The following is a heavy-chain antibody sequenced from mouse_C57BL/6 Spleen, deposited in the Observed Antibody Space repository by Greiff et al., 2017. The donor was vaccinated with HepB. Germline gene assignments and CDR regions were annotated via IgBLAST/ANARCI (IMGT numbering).Heavy chain of an antibody. J-gene: IGHJ2*01. D-gene: IGHD4-1*01. CDR2: INPNNGGT. V-gene: IGHV1-26*01. CDR3: ARVWDDY. CDR1: GYTFTDYY. Sequence: EVQLQQSGPELVKPGASVKISCKASGYTFTDYYMNWVKQSHGKSLEWIGDINPNNGGTSYNQKFKGKATLTVDKSSSTAYMELRSLTSEDSAVYYCARVWDDYWGQGTTLTVSS.